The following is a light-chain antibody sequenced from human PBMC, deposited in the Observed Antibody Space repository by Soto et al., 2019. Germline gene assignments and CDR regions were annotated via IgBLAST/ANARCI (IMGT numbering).Light chain of an antibody. Sequence: EIVLTQSPGTLSVSPGERATLSCRASQSVGRNYLAWYQQKPGQGPRLLIYGASSRATDIPGRFSGSGSGTDFTLTISRLEPEDFAVYYCQQYASSPLTFGGGTKVE. CDR1: QSVGRNY. CDR2: GAS. V-gene: IGKV3-20*01. CDR3: QQYASSPLT. J-gene: IGKJ4*01.